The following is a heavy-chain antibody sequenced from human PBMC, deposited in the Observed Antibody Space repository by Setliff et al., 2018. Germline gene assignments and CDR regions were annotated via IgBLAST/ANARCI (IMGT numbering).Heavy chain of an antibody. CDR1: GGTFSNYG. D-gene: IGHD3-22*01. V-gene: IGHV1-69*13. CDR2: IIPMFRSG. CDR3: ARDTRDRYDRSGHYLSLDY. J-gene: IGHJ4*02. Sequence: GASVKVSCKASGGTFSNYGITWVRQAPGQGLEWMGGIIPMFRSGNYPQRFQGRVTITADESTSTVYMELTSLRVEDTAVFYCARDTRDRYDRSGHYLSLDYWGQGTLVTVSS.